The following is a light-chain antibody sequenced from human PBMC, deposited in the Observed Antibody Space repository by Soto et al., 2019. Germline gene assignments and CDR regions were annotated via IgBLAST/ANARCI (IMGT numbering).Light chain of an antibody. V-gene: IGKV3-20*01. CDR2: GAS. CDR3: QQYGSSGT. CDR1: QSVSSNY. Sequence: IVFTQSPGTLSLSPGERVTLSCRASQSVSSNYLAWYQQKPGQAPRLLIYGASNRATGIPDRFSGSGSGTDFTLTISRLEPEDFAVYYCQQYGSSGTFGQGTKVDIK. J-gene: IGKJ1*01.